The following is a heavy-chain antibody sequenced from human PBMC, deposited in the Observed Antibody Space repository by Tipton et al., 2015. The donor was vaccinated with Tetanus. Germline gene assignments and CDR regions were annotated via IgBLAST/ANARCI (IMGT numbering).Heavy chain of an antibody. CDR1: GGPVSSSNW. D-gene: IGHD2-8*01. CDR2: IYYSGTT. Sequence: TLSLTCDVSGGPVSSSNWWSWVRQAPGKGLEWIGEIYYSGTTNYNPSLKSRVTISTDKSKNQVSLRLNSVTAADTAVYFCARRLIQNWFDPWGQGTLVTVSS. V-gene: IGHV4-4*01. CDR3: ARRLIQNWFDP. J-gene: IGHJ5*02.